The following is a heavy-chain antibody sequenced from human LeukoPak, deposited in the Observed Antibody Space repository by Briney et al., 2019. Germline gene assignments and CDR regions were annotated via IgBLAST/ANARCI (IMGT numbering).Heavy chain of an antibody. D-gene: IGHD5-24*01. Sequence: GGSLRLSCAASGFTVSSNYMSWVRQAPRRGLEWVSVIYSGGGTYYTDSVKGRFTISRDNSKNTLYLQMNSLRAEDTAVYYCARGPRDGYNRLGYWGQGTLVTVSS. CDR1: GFTVSSNY. CDR3: ARGPRDGYNRLGY. V-gene: IGHV3-66*02. CDR2: IYSGGGT. J-gene: IGHJ4*02.